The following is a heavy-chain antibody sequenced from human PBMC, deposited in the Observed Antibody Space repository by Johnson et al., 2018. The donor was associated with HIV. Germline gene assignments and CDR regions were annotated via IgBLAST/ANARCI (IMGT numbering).Heavy chain of an antibody. CDR3: AKGRRGAIFGVARSAFDI. Sequence: VQLVESGGGLVQPGGSLRLSCAASGFTVSSNYMSWVRQAPGKGLEWVSVIYSGGSTYYADSVKGRFTISRYNSKNTLYLQMNSLRAEDTALYDCAKGRRGAIFGVARSAFDIWGQGTMVTVSS. CDR1: GFTVSSNY. J-gene: IGHJ3*02. V-gene: IGHV3-66*01. CDR2: IYSGGST. D-gene: IGHD3-3*01.